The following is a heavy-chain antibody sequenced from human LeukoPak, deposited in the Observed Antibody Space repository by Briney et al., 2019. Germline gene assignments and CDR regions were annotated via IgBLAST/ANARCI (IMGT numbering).Heavy chain of an antibody. Sequence: ASVKVSCKASGYTFTSYGISWVRQAPGQGLEWMGWIGTSNAHTNSAHSLQGRVTMTTDTSTNTAYMELRSLRSDDTAVYYCARDSFYYGSGSHAFDIWGQGTMVTVSS. J-gene: IGHJ3*02. CDR3: ARDSFYYGSGSHAFDI. CDR2: IGTSNAHT. D-gene: IGHD3-10*01. V-gene: IGHV1-18*01. CDR1: GYTFTSYG.